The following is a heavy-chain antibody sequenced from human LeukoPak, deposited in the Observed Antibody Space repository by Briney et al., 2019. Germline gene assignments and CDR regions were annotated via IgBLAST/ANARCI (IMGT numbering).Heavy chain of an antibody. CDR2: IQYSGST. D-gene: IGHD7-27*01. J-gene: IGHJ4*02. V-gene: IGHV4-39*01. CDR3: ARALGSGDYDDY. Sequence: SETLSLTCTVSGGSISNSNYYWGWIRQPPGKGLEWLGSIQYSGSTHYNPSLKSRVTISVDTSKNQFSLKLSSVTAADTAVYYCARALGSGDYDDYWGQGTLVTVSS. CDR1: GGSISNSNYY.